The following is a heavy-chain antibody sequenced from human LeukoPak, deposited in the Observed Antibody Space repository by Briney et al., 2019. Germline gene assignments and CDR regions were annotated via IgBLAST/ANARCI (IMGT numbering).Heavy chain of an antibody. CDR3: IVFGDSNH. V-gene: IGHV3-53*01. CDR1: GFTFSSYS. CDR2: IHTSGDT. Sequence: GGSLRLSCAASGFTFSSYSMFWVRQAPGKGLEWVSAIHTSGDTCCADSVKGRFTISRDTSKNTLYLQINSLRVEDTAVYYCIVFGDSNHWGQGTLVTVSS. J-gene: IGHJ5*02. D-gene: IGHD4-17*01.